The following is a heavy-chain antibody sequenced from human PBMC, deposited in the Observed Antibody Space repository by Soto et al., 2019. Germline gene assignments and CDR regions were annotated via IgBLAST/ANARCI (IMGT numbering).Heavy chain of an antibody. CDR3: AMTPSGYEIDY. J-gene: IGHJ4*02. CDR2: IYYSGST. Sequence: SETLSLTCTVSGGSISSYYWSWIRQPPWKGLEWIGYIYYSGSTNYNPSLKSRVTISVDTSKNQFSLKLSSVTAADTAVYYCAMTPSGYEIDYWGQGTLVTVSS. D-gene: IGHD5-12*01. CDR1: GGSISSYY. V-gene: IGHV4-59*01.